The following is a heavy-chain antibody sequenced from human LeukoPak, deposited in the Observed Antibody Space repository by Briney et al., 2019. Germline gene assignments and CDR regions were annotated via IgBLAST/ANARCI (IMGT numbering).Heavy chain of an antibody. Sequence: GGSLRLSCTASGFAFSNHAMSWVRQAPGKGLEWVSSISISGGTTYYADSVKGRFTISRENSKSALYLQMNSLRADDTAVYYCANEIRPNDYWGQGTLVTVSS. D-gene: IGHD4-17*01. CDR2: ISISGGTT. J-gene: IGHJ4*02. CDR1: GFAFSNHA. CDR3: ANEIRPNDY. V-gene: IGHV3-23*01.